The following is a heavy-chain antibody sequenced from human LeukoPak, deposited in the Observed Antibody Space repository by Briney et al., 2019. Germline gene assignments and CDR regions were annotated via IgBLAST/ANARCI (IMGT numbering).Heavy chain of an antibody. D-gene: IGHD3-9*01. CDR2: IYYTGTT. J-gene: IGHJ4*02. V-gene: IGHV4-59*01. CDR1: GGSISIYY. Sequence: SDTLSLTCSVSGGSISIYYWTWIRQIPGKGLEWIGYIYYTGTTNYNPLFESRATISADTSKNQFSLKLTSVTAADTAVYFCARGEDFERYYLAYWGQGTPVTVSS. CDR3: ARGEDFERYYLAY.